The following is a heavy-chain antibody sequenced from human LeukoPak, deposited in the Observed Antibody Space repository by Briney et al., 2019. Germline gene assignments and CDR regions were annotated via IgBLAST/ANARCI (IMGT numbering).Heavy chain of an antibody. D-gene: IGHD6-19*01. V-gene: IGHV1-2*04. CDR1: GYTFTGYY. CDR3: ARDHHSSGWYESYGMDV. J-gene: IGHJ6*02. CDR2: INPNSGGT. Sequence: ASVKVSCKASGYTFTGYYMHWVRQAPGQGLEWMGWINPNSGGTNYVQKFQGWVTMTRDTSISTAYMELSRLRSDDTAVYYCARDHHSSGWYESYGMDVWGQGTTVTVSS.